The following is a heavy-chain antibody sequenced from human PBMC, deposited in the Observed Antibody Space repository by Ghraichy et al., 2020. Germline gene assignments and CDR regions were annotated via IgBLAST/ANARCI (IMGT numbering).Heavy chain of an antibody. Sequence: ASVKVFCGGSGYTFTTYYINWVRQAPGQGLEWMGMIDPTNALTVYAPSFQGRFTLTRDTSRRTVYMQLSSLRSEDTAMYYWARQNWYCTVASCPGMDVWGQGTAVTVS. J-gene: IGHJ6*02. CDR1: GYTFTTYY. V-gene: IGHV1-46*01. CDR2: IDPTNALT. D-gene: IGHD2-8*02. CDR3: ARQNWYCTVASCPGMDV.